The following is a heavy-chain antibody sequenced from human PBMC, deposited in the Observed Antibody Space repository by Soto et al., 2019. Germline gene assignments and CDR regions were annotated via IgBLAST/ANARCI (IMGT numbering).Heavy chain of an antibody. V-gene: IGHV3-21*01. D-gene: IGHD3-22*01. Sequence: GGSLRLSCAASGFTFSSYSMNWVRQAPGKGLEWVSSISSSSYIYYADSVKGRFTISRDNAKNSLYLQMNSLRAEDTAVYYCARDKYYYDSSGYYNWFDPWGQGTLVTVSS. J-gene: IGHJ5*02. CDR1: GFTFSSYS. CDR2: ISSSSYI. CDR3: ARDKYYYDSSGYYNWFDP.